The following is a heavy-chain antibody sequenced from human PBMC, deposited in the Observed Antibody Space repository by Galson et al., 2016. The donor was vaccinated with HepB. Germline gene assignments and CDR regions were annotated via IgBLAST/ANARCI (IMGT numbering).Heavy chain of an antibody. D-gene: IGHD2/OR15-2a*01. CDR3: ARELLGSFEY. CDR2: FYNSVSS. Sequence: SETLSLTCTVSGGSITNYYWSWIRQPPGKGLEWIGYFYNSVSSNYNPSLKSRVTMSVDTSKDQFSLKLNSVTAADTAVYYCARELLGSFEYWGRGTLVTVSS. V-gene: IGHV4-59*01. CDR1: GGSITNYY. J-gene: IGHJ4*02.